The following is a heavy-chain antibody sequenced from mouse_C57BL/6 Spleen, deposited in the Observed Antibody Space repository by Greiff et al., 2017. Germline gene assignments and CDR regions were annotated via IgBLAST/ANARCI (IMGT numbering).Heavy chain of an antibody. V-gene: IGHV1-52*01. J-gene: IGHJ4*01. D-gene: IGHD1-1*02. CDR2: IDPSDSET. CDR1: GYTFTSYW. Sequence: QVQLQQPGAELVRPGSSVKLSCKASGYTFTSYWMHWVKQRPIQGLEWIGNIDPSDSETHYNQKFKDKATLTVDKSSSTAYMQLSSLTSEDSAVYDCARELSLYAMDYWGQGTSVTVSS. CDR3: ARELSLYAMDY.